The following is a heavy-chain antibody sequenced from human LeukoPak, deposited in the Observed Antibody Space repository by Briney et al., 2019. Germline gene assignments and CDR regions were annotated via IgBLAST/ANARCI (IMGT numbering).Heavy chain of an antibody. Sequence: QVQLQESGPGLVKPSETLSLTCTVSGGSISSYYWSWIRQPPGKGLEWIGYIYYSGSTNYNPSLKSRVTISVDTSKNQFSLKLSSVTAADTAVYYCASIAARPPTYYYYMDVWGKGTTVTVSS. V-gene: IGHV4-59*01. CDR2: IYYSGST. CDR3: ASIAARPPTYYYYMDV. CDR1: GGSISSYY. J-gene: IGHJ6*03. D-gene: IGHD6-6*01.